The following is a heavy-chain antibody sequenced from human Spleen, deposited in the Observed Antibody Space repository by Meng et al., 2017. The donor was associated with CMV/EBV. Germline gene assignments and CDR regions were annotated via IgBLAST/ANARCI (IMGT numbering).Heavy chain of an antibody. V-gene: IGHV3-23*01. Sequence: GESLKISCAASGFIFSNYALSWVRQAPGKGLEWVSTFSDSAGNTYYADSVKGRFTISRDNSKNTLYLQMNSLRAEDTAVYYCAKCRSCIAAALNYWGQGTLVTVSS. D-gene: IGHD6-13*01. CDR2: FSDSAGNT. J-gene: IGHJ4*02. CDR1: GFIFSNYA. CDR3: AKCRSCIAAALNY.